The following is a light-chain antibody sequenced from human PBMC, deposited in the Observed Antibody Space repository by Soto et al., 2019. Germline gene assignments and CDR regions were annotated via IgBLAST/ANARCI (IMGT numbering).Light chain of an antibody. V-gene: IGLV7-46*01. CDR1: TGAVTSGHY. J-gene: IGLJ3*02. Sequence: QAVVTQEPSLTVSPGGTVTLTCASNTGAVTSGHYPYWFQQKPGQAPRTLIHDTSDKHSWTPARFSGSLLGGKAALTLSGAQPEDEAEYYCLLYYSGVRVFGGGTQLTVL. CDR3: LLYYSGVRV. CDR2: DTS.